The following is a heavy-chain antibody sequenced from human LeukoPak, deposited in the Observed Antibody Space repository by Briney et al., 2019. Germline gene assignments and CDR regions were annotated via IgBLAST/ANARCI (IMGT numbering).Heavy chain of an antibody. CDR2: LYSGGST. CDR3: SRIATTDPYYFDY. D-gene: IGHD4-17*01. J-gene: IGHJ4*02. V-gene: IGHV3-53*01. CDR1: GLTVSSNY. Sequence: GGSLRLSCAASGLTVSSNYMSWVRQAPGKGLEWVSVLYSGGSTYYADSVRGRFTISRDNSKNTLYLQMNSLRAEHTAVYYCSRIATTDPYYFDYWGQGTLVTVSS.